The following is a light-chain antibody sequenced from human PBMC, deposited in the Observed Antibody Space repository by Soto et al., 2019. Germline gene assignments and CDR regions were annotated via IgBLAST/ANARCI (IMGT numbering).Light chain of an antibody. CDR1: SSNIGAGYD. CDR3: QSCDNSPLV. J-gene: IGLJ1*01. Sequence: QSVLTQPPSVSGAPGQRGTISCTGSSSNIGAGYDVHWYQQLPGTAPKLLIYGNSNRPSGVPERFSGSKSGTSASLAITGLQAEDEADYYCQSCDNSPLVFVTWTKVTVL. CDR2: GNS. V-gene: IGLV1-40*01.